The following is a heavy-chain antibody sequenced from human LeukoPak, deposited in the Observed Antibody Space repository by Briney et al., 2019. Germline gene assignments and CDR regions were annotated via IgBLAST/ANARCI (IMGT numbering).Heavy chain of an antibody. V-gene: IGHV3-48*04. CDR1: GFTFSSYS. CDR2: ITNSGNTI. CDR3: ARPRITVFGVVPWAFDV. Sequence: GGSLRLSCAASGFTFSSYSMNWVRQAPGKGLEWISYITNSGNTIYYADSVKGRFTISRDDAKNSLYLQMNSLRAEDTAVYYCARPRITVFGVVPWAFDVWGQGTMVTVSS. D-gene: IGHD3-3*01. J-gene: IGHJ3*01.